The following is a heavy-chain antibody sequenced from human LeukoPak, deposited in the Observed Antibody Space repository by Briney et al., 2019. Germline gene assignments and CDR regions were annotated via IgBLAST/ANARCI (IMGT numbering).Heavy chain of an antibody. D-gene: IGHD4-11*01. J-gene: IGHJ4*02. Sequence: PGGSLRLSCAASGFTFSSYGMHWVRQAPGKGLEWVAVISYDGSNKYYADSVKGRFTISRDNSKNTLYLQMNSLRAEDTAVYYCAREESTVTDQFDYWGQGTLVTVSS. CDR1: GFTFSSYG. CDR2: ISYDGSNK. V-gene: IGHV3-30*03. CDR3: AREESTVTDQFDY.